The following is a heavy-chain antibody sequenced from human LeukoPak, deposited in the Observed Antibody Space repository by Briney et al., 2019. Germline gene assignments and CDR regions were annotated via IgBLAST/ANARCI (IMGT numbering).Heavy chain of an antibody. D-gene: IGHD3-10*01. CDR2: ISGSGGST. CDR1: GFTFSSYA. Sequence: PGGSLRLSCAASGFTFSSYAMSWVRQAPGKGLEWVSAISGSGGSTYYADSVEGRFTISRDNSKNTLYLQMNSLRAEDTAVYYCAKDALEYYYGSGSEFDYWGQGTLVTVSS. V-gene: IGHV3-23*01. J-gene: IGHJ4*02. CDR3: AKDALEYYYGSGSEFDY.